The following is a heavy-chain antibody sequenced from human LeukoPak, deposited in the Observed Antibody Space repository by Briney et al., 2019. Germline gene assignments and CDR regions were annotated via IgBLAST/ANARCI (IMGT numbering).Heavy chain of an antibody. CDR3: ARESWSDSVAFDI. D-gene: IGHD3-3*01. V-gene: IGHV3-30*04. Sequence: GTSLRLSCAASGFNFSSDAMHWVRQARGEGLEWVGLISYGGIDKSYADSVKGRFTISRDSSKRTLYLQMNSLRAEDTAMYYCARESWSDSVAFDIWGLGTMVIVSS. CDR2: ISYGGIDK. J-gene: IGHJ3*02. CDR1: GFNFSSDA.